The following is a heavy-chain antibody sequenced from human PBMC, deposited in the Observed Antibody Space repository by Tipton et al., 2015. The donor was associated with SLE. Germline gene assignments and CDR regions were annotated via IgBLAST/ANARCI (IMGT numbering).Heavy chain of an antibody. CDR3: ARTGGFRSFDY. Sequence: GSLRLSCAASGFTFSSYAMSWVRQAPGKGLEWVSVIYSGGSITYYADSVKGRFTISRDNSKNTLYLQMNSLRAEDTAVYYCARTGGFRSFDYWGQGTLVTVSS. CDR2: IYSGGSIT. D-gene: IGHD3-16*01. J-gene: IGHJ4*02. CDR1: GFTFSSYA. V-gene: IGHV3-23*03.